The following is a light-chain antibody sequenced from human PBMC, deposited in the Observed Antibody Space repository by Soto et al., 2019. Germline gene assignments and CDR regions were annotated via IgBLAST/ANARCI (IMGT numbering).Light chain of an antibody. CDR1: QSISSW. Sequence: DIQMTQSPSTLSASVGARVPITCRASQSISSWLAWYQQKPGKAPNLLIYKASSLESGVPSRFSGSGSGTEFTLTISSLQPDDFATYYCQQYKSYSPRTFGQGTKVDNK. CDR2: KAS. V-gene: IGKV1-5*03. CDR3: QQYKSYSPRT. J-gene: IGKJ1*01.